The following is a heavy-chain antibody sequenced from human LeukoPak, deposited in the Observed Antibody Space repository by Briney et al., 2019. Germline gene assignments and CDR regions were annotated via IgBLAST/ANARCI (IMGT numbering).Heavy chain of an antibody. D-gene: IGHD6-19*01. Sequence: SETLSFTCTVSGGSISSYFWGWTRQPPGKGLEWIGYIYYSGSTNYNPSLKSRVTISVDTSKNQFSLKLSSVTAADTAVYYCARAAGTYYFDYWGQGTLVTVSS. CDR2: IYYSGST. CDR1: GGSISSYF. CDR3: ARAAGTYYFDY. J-gene: IGHJ4*02. V-gene: IGHV4-59*01.